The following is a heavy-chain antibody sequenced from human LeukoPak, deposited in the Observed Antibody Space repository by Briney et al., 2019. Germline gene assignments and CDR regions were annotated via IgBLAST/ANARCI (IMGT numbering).Heavy chain of an antibody. CDR3: AKKAQYNGNYPLDY. Sequence: GGSLRLSCAASGFTVSSNYMSWVRQAPGKGLEWVSGTSDRGDYTYYADSVKGRFTISRDNSKNTLYLQMNSLRAEDTALYFCAKKAQYNGNYPLDYWGQGTLVTVSS. D-gene: IGHD1-26*01. CDR2: TSDRGDYT. V-gene: IGHV3-23*01. J-gene: IGHJ4*02. CDR1: GFTVSSNY.